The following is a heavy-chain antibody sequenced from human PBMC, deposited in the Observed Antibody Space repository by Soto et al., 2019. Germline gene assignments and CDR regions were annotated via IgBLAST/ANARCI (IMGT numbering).Heavy chain of an antibody. CDR2: ISYDGTIT. CDR3: AKDVVSSYWYFDL. V-gene: IGHV3-30*18. D-gene: IGHD2-21*01. CDR1: GFTISNYG. Sequence: PGGSLRLSCAASGFTISNYGMHWVRQAPGKGLEWVAVISYDGTITYYADSVKGRFTISRDNSKNTLYLQMNSLRAEDTAVYYCAKDVVSSYWYFDLWGRGTLVTVSS. J-gene: IGHJ2*01.